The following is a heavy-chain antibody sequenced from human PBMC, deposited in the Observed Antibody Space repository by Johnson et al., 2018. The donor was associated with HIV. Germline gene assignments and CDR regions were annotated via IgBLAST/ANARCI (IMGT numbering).Heavy chain of an antibody. D-gene: IGHD6-19*01. J-gene: IGHJ3*02. CDR3: AKGGSAVAVAFDI. V-gene: IGHV3-30-3*01. CDR1: GFTFSSYA. Sequence: QVQLVESGGGLVKPGGSLRLSCAASGFTFSSYAMHWVRQAPGKGLEWVALISYDGTNKYYADSVKGRFTISRDNSKNTLYLQMNSLRAEDTAVYYCAKGGSAVAVAFDIWGQGTMVTVSS. CDR2: ISYDGTNK.